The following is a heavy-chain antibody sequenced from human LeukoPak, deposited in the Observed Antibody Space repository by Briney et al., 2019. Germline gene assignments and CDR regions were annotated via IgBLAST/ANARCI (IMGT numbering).Heavy chain of an antibody. CDR2: TYYRSKWYN. Sequence: SQTLSLTCAISGDSVSSNSAAWNWIRQSPSRGLEWLGRTYYRSKWYNDYAVSVKSRITINPDTSKNQFSLQLNSVTPEDTAVYYCARGTPDDQQLVRGIPVTYYFDYWGQGTLVTVSS. CDR3: ARGTPDDQQLVRGIPVTYYFDY. V-gene: IGHV6-1*01. D-gene: IGHD6-13*01. CDR1: GDSVSSNSAA. J-gene: IGHJ4*02.